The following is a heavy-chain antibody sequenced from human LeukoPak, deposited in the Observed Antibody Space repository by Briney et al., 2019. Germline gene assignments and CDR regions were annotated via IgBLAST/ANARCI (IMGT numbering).Heavy chain of an antibody. V-gene: IGHV4-61*01. D-gene: IGHD4-17*01. CDR3: DGDVQPLVYGDVT. J-gene: IGHJ5*02. CDR1: GGSVSSGSYY. CDR2: IYYSGST. Sequence: SETQSLTCTVSGGSVSSGSYYWSWIRQPPGKGLEWIGYIYYSGSTNYNPSLKSRVTISVDTSKNQFSLKLSSVTAADTAVYYFDGDVQPLVYGDVTWGQGTLVTVSS.